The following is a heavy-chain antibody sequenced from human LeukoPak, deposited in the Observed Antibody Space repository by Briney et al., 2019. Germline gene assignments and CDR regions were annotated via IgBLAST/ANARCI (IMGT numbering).Heavy chain of an antibody. Sequence: GGSPRLSCAVSGFTFSSSAMSWVRQAPGKGLEWVSAISNNGGYTYYADSVQGRFTISRDNSKSTLCLQMNSLRAEDTAVYYCAKQLGYCSDGSCYFPYWGQGTLVTVSS. CDR3: AKQLGYCSDGSCYFPY. V-gene: IGHV3-23*01. CDR1: GFTFSSSA. D-gene: IGHD2-15*01. J-gene: IGHJ4*02. CDR2: ISNNGGYT.